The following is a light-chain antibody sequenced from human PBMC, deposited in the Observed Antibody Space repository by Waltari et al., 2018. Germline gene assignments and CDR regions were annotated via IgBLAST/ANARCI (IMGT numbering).Light chain of an antibody. Sequence: SSKLTQDPAVSVALRQTVKITCQGKSPRRFYASWYQQRPGQAPILVLYGQGNRPSGIPERFSGSTSGNTASLTITGAQADDEADYYCHSRDTSSTRVFGGGTRLTV. CDR3: HSRDTSSTRV. V-gene: IGLV3-19*01. J-gene: IGLJ2*01. CDR2: GQG. CDR1: SPRRFY.